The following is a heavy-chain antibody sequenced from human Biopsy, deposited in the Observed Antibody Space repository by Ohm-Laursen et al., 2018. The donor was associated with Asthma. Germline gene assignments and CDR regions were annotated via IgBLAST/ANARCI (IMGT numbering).Heavy chain of an antibody. J-gene: IGHJ4*02. CDR3: ARLRIRPYYFDY. CDR2: IYYGGST. CDR1: GGSIGSSNYY. V-gene: IGHV4-39*01. D-gene: IGHD2-15*01. Sequence: SDTLSLTCTVSGGSIGSSNYYWGWIRQPPGKGLEWIGNIYYGGSTYYSPSLKSRITISVDTPKKQFSLKLSSVTAADTAVYYCARLRIRPYYFDYWGRGTLVTVSS.